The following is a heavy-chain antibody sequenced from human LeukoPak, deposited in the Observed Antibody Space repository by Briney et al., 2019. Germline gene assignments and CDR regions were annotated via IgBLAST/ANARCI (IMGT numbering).Heavy chain of an antibody. V-gene: IGHV1-18*01. CDR2: IIPIFGTA. J-gene: IGHJ4*02. Sequence: VASVKVSCKASGYTFASYGISWVRQAPGQGLEWMGGIIPIFGTANYAQKLRGRVTMTTDTSTSTAYMELRSLRSDDTAVYYCARGGTSGWRTPNDDYWGQGTLVTVSS. CDR3: ARGGTSGWRTPNDDY. D-gene: IGHD6-19*01. CDR1: GYTFASYG.